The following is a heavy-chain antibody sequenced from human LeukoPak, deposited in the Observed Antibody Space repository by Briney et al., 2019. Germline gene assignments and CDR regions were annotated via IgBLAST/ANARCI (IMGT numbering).Heavy chain of an antibody. CDR3: ARSRYCSSTSCYQYYYYYYMDV. J-gene: IGHJ6*03. V-gene: IGHV4-59*01. CDR1: GGSISSYY. Sequence: PSETLSLTCTVSGGSISSYYWSWIRQPPGKGLEWIGYIYYSGSTNYNPSLKSRVTISVDTSKNQFSLKLSSVTAADTAVYYCARSRYCSSTSCYQYYYYYYMDVWGKGTTVTVSS. CDR2: IYYSGST. D-gene: IGHD2-2*01.